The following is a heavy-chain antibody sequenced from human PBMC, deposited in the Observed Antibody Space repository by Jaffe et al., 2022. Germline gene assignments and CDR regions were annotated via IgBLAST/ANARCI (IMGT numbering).Heavy chain of an antibody. D-gene: IGHD3-16*01. CDR3: ARRIHASGIDY. Sequence: QLQLQESGPGLVKPSETLSLTCTVSGGSISSIGYFWGWIRQPPGKGLEWLASIYYSGSTYYNPSLKSRVTISLDTSKDQFSLKLTSVTAADTAVYYCARRIHASGIDYWGQGTLVTVSS. CDR1: GGSISSIGYF. CDR2: IYYSGST. J-gene: IGHJ4*02. V-gene: IGHV4-39*01.